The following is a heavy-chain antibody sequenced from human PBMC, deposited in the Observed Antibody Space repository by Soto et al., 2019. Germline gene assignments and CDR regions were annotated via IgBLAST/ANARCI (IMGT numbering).Heavy chain of an antibody. CDR3: ARDGGPYSSSWYGWFDP. Sequence: SETLSLTCTVSGGSISSYYWSWIRQPPGKGLEWIGYIYYSGSTNYNPSLKSRVTISVDTSKNQFSLKLSFVTAADTAVYYCARDGGPYSSSWYGWFDPWGQGTLVTVSS. CDR1: GGSISSYY. V-gene: IGHV4-59*01. CDR2: IYYSGST. D-gene: IGHD6-13*01. J-gene: IGHJ5*02.